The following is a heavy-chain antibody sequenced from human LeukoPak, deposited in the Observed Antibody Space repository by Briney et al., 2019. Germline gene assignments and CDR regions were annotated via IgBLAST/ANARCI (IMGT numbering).Heavy chain of an antibody. CDR3: ARFEATNPYYYGMDV. Sequence: GASVKVSCKASGYTFTGHYMHWVRQAPGQGLEWMGWINPNSGGTNYAQKFQGRVTMTRDTSISTAYMELSRLRSDDTAVYYCARFEATNPYYYGMDVWGQGTTVTVSS. CDR2: INPNSGGT. V-gene: IGHV1-2*02. J-gene: IGHJ6*02. CDR1: GYTFTGHY. D-gene: IGHD5-12*01.